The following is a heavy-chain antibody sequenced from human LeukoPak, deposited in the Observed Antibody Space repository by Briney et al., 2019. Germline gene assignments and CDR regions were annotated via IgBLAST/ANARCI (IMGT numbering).Heavy chain of an antibody. V-gene: IGHV4-59*01. CDR3: ARAIGSSRRYYYYYMDV. D-gene: IGHD1-26*01. J-gene: IGHJ6*03. Sequence: SETLSLTCTVSGGSISSYYWSWIRQPPGKGLEWIGYIYYSGSTNYKPSLKSRVTISVDTSKNQFSLKLSSVTAADTAVYYCARAIGSSRRYYYYYMDVWGKGTTVTVSS. CDR1: GGSISSYY. CDR2: IYYSGST.